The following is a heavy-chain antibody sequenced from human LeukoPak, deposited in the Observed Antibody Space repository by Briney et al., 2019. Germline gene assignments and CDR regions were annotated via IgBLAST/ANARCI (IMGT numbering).Heavy chain of an antibody. D-gene: IGHD3-3*01. CDR1: GFTFSSYW. Sequence: GGSLRLSCAASGFTFSSYWMSWVRQAPGKGLEWVANIKQDGSEKYYVDSVKGRSTISRDNAKNPLYLQMNSLRAEDTAVYYCARGSDFWSGYFAFDYWGQGTLVTVSS. CDR3: ARGSDFWSGYFAFDY. V-gene: IGHV3-7*01. CDR2: IKQDGSEK. J-gene: IGHJ4*02.